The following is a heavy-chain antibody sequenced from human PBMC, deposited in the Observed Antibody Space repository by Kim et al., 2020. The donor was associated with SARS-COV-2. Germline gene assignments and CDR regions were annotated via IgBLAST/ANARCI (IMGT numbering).Heavy chain of an antibody. D-gene: IGHD3-22*01. J-gene: IGHJ5*02. V-gene: IGHV4-34*01. Sequence: SRVTISVDTSKNQFSLKLSSVTAADTAVYYCARAQKYYYDSSGLPRWFDPWGQGTLVTVSS. CDR3: ARAQKYYYDSSGLPRWFDP.